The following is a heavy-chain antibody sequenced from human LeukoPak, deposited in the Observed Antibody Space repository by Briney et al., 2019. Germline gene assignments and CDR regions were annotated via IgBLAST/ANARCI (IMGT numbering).Heavy chain of an antibody. CDR3: ARGNNGVGYSYGFGNYFDY. Sequence: PGGTLRLSCAASGFTFTSFAMSWVRQAPGKGLEWVSTISRSGVATYYANSVKGRFTISRDNSKNTVYLQMNSLRAEDTAVYYCARGNNGVGYSYGFGNYFDYWGQGTLVTVSS. CDR2: ISRSGVAT. D-gene: IGHD5-18*01. CDR1: GFTFTSFA. V-gene: IGHV3-23*01. J-gene: IGHJ4*02.